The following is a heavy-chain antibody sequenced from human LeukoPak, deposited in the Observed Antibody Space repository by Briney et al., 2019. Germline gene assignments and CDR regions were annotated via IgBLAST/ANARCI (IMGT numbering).Heavy chain of an antibody. CDR1: GFTFSSYW. CDR2: INSDGSST. D-gene: IGHD3-10*01. CDR3: ARRSSITMVRGVIAGMDV. Sequence: GGSLRLSCAASGFTFSSYWMHWVRQAPGKGLVWVSRINSDGSSTSYADSVKGRFTISRDNAKNTLYLQMNSLRAEDTAVYYCARRSSITMVRGVIAGMDVWGQGTTVTASS. J-gene: IGHJ6*02. V-gene: IGHV3-74*01.